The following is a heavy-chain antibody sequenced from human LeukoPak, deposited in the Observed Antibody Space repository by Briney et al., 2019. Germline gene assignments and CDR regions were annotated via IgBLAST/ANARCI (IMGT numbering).Heavy chain of an antibody. V-gene: IGHV1-18*01. CDR1: GYTFTSYG. CDR3: ARDNEAEWELRD. CDR2: ISAYNGNT. Sequence: GASVKVSCKASGYTFTSYGFSWVRQAPGQGLEWMGWISAYNGNTDYAQKLQGRVTMTRDMSTSTVYMELSSLRSEDTAVYYCARDNEAEWELRDWGQGTLVTVSS. D-gene: IGHD1-26*01. J-gene: IGHJ4*02.